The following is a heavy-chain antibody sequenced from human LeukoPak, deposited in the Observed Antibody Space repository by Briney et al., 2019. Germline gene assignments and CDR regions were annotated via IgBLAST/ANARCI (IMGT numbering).Heavy chain of an antibody. J-gene: IGHJ5*02. V-gene: IGHV3-21*01. CDR1: GFTFSSYN. D-gene: IGHD4-17*01. CDR2: ISSSRSYI. CDR3: ARVSNGDYFNWFDP. Sequence: GGSLRLSCAASGFTFSSYNMNWVRQAPGKGLEWVSFISSSRSYIYYADSVKGRFTISRDNAKNSLYLQMNSLRAEDTAMYYCARVSNGDYFNWFDPWGQGTLVTVSS.